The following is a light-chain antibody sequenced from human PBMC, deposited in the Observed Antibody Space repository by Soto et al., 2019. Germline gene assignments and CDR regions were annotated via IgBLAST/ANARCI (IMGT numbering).Light chain of an antibody. V-gene: IGKV1-39*01. J-gene: IGKJ2*01. Sequence: DIQMTQSPSSLSASVGDRVTITCRASHSISNYLNWYQQKPGKAPRLLIYAASNLQYGVPSRFSGSGSGTDFTLTISSLQLEDFATYFCQQSFSTPYTFGQGTKLEIK. CDR1: HSISNY. CDR3: QQSFSTPYT. CDR2: AAS.